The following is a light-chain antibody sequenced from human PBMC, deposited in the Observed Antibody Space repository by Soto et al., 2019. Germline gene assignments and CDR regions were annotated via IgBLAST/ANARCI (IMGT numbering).Light chain of an antibody. Sequence: EIVVTQSPVTLSLSPGERATLSCRATQSVSSYLAWYQQKPGQAPRLLIYDASKRATGIPARFSGSGSGTDFTLTISSLEPEDFAVYYCQQRSKWPSTFGGGTKVEIK. J-gene: IGKJ4*01. CDR2: DAS. V-gene: IGKV3-11*01. CDR3: QQRSKWPST. CDR1: QSVSSY.